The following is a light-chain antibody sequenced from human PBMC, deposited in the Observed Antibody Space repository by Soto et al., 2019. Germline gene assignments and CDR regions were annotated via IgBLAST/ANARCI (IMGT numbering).Light chain of an antibody. Sequence: DIQLTQSPSFLSASVGDTVTITCRASQDITSYVAWYQQQTEKAPKLLIFATFKFQGGVPSRFSGIGSGTEFSLPVSTLQADDIATDYCQQVHVFPFPFGPTTKMDIK. CDR3: QQVHVFPFP. V-gene: IGKV1-9*01. CDR1: QDITSY. J-gene: IGKJ3*01. CDR2: ATF.